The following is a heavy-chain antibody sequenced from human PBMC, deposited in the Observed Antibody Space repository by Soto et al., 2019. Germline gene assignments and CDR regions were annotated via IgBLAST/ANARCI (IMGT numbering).Heavy chain of an antibody. CDR1: GYSISSGYY. Sequence: SETLSLTCAVSGYSISSGYYWGWIRQPPGKGLEWIGSIYHSGSTYYNPSLKSRVTISVDTSKNQFSLKLSSVTAADTAVYYCARAQGTTTLIVVVSNNRLHPWGQGTMATVYS. J-gene: IGHJ5*02. CDR3: ARAQGTTTLIVVVSNNRLHP. CDR2: IYHSGST. D-gene: IGHD3-22*01. V-gene: IGHV4-38-2*01.